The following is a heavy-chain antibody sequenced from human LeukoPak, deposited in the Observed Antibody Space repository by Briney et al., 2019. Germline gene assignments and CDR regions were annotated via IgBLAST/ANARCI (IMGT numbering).Heavy chain of an antibody. CDR1: GYTFTSYG. D-gene: IGHD3-22*01. J-gene: IGHJ4*02. Sequence: ASVKVSCKASGYTFTSYGISLVRQAPGQGLEWMGWISSYNGNTNYAQKLQGRIAMTTDTSTSTAYMELGSLRSDDTAMYYRARISYYDTTGYPNIIDYWGQGTLVTVSS. V-gene: IGHV1-18*01. CDR3: ARISYYDTTGYPNIIDY. CDR2: ISSYNGNT.